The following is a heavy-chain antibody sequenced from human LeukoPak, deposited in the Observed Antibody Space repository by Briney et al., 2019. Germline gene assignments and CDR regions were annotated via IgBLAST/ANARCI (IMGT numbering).Heavy chain of an antibody. V-gene: IGHV3-30*18. Sequence: GRSLRLSCAASGFTFSSYGMHWVRQAPGKGLEWVAVISYDGSNKYYADSVKGRFTISRDNSKNTLYLQMNSLRADDTAVYYCAKDKYGYENLYYFDYWGQGTLVTVSS. J-gene: IGHJ4*02. CDR2: ISYDGSNK. CDR3: AKDKYGYENLYYFDY. CDR1: GFTFSSYG. D-gene: IGHD5-12*01.